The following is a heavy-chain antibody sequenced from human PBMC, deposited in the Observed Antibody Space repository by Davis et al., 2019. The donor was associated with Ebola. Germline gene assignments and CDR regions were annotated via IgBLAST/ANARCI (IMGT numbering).Heavy chain of an antibody. CDR1: GGSIRSYY. D-gene: IGHD6-19*01. CDR3: AGAGYSSGWNFGY. V-gene: IGHV4-59*01. J-gene: IGHJ4*02. CDR2: IYSSGNT. Sequence: MPSETLSLTCTVSGGSIRSYYWSWIRQPPGKGLEWIGYIYSSGNTNSNPSLKSRVTISADTSKNQFSLKLSYVTAADTAMYYCAGAGYSSGWNFGYWGQGALVTVSS.